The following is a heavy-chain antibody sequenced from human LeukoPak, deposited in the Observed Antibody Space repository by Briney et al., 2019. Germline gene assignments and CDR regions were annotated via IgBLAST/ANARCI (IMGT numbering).Heavy chain of an antibody. CDR2: IYYRGST. CDR3: AKDVGADTYYYGMDV. J-gene: IGHJ6*02. V-gene: IGHV4-59*01. D-gene: IGHD1-26*01. Sequence: YIYYRGSTNYNPSLKSRVTISVDTSKNQFSLKLSSVTAADTAVYYCAKDVGADTYYYGMDVWGQGTTVTVSS.